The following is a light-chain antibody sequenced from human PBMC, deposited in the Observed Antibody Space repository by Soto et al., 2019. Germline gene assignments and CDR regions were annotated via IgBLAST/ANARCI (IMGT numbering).Light chain of an antibody. CDR2: DAS. CDR3: QQYNNWPST. V-gene: IGKV3-15*01. J-gene: IGKJ1*01. Sequence: EIVMTQSPATLSVSPGERATLSCRASQSVSSNLAWYQQKPGQAPRLLIYDASTRATGIPARFSGSGSGTEFTLTISSLQSEDFAVYYCQQYNNWPSTF. CDR1: QSVSSN.